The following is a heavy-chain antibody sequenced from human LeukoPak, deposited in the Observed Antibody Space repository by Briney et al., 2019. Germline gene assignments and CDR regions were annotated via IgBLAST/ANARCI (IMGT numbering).Heavy chain of an antibody. CDR3: AKWLTVGHYFDY. V-gene: IGHV3-30-3*02. D-gene: IGHD3-10*01. J-gene: IGHJ4*02. Sequence: GGSLRLSCAASGFTFSSYAMHWVRQAPGKGLEWVAVISYDGSNKYYADSVKGRFTISRDNSKNTLYLQMNSLRAEDTAVYYCAKWLTVGHYFDYWGQGTLVIVSS. CDR1: GFTFSSYA. CDR2: ISYDGSNK.